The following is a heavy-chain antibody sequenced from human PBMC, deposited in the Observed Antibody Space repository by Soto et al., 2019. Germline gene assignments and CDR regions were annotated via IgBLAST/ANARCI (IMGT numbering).Heavy chain of an antibody. Sequence: PSETLSLTCTVSGGSISSGGYYWSWIRQHPGKGLEWIGYIYYSGSTYYNPSLKSRVTISVDTSKNQFSLKLSSVTAADTAVYYFARAVSGWDHYYYYGMDVWGQGTTVTVSS. CDR3: ARAVSGWDHYYYYGMDV. V-gene: IGHV4-31*03. CDR1: GGSISSGGYY. J-gene: IGHJ6*02. D-gene: IGHD6-19*01. CDR2: IYYSGST.